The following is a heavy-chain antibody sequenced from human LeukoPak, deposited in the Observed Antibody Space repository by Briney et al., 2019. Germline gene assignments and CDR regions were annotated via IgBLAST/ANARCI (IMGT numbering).Heavy chain of an antibody. Sequence: PGGSLRLSCAASGFTFSSHSMNWVRQAPGKGLEWVSSISSSSGYIYYADSVKGRFTISRDNAKNSLYLQMNSLRAEDTAVYYCAGVRMVRGVKWFDPWGQGTLVTVSS. D-gene: IGHD3-10*01. J-gene: IGHJ5*02. CDR3: AGVRMVRGVKWFDP. CDR2: ISSSSGYI. CDR1: GFTFSSHS. V-gene: IGHV3-21*01.